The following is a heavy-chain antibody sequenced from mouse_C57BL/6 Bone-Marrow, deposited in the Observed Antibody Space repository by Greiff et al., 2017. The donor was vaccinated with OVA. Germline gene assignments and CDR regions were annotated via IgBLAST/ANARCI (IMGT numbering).Heavy chain of an antibody. Sequence: VQLQQSGPGLVKPSQSLCLTCSVTGYSITSGYYWNWIRQFPGNKLEWMGYISYDGSNNYNPSLKNRISITRDTSKNQFFLKLNSVTTEDTATYYCARDPYFDYWGQGTTLTVSS. CDR2: ISYDGSN. J-gene: IGHJ2*01. CDR3: ARDPYFDY. V-gene: IGHV3-6*01. CDR1: GYSITSGYY.